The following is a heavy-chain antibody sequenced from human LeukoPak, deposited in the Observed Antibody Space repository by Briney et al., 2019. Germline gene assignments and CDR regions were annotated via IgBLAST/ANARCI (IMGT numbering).Heavy chain of an antibody. J-gene: IGHJ6*02. CDR3: AKDGAVRGLTSNYYYYYGMDV. V-gene: IGHV3-30-3*01. Sequence: GGSLRLSCAASGFTFSSYAMHWVRQAPGKGLEWVAVISYDGSNKYYADSVKGRFTISRDNSKNTLYLQMNSLRAEDTAVYYCAKDGAVRGLTSNYYYYYGMDVWGQGTTVTVSS. CDR1: GFTFSSYA. D-gene: IGHD3-10*01. CDR2: ISYDGSNK.